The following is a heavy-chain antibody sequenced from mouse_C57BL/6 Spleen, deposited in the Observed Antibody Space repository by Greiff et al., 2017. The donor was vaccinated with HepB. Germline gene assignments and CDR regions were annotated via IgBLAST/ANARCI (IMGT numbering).Heavy chain of an antibody. V-gene: IGHV1-5*01. D-gene: IGHD2-4*01. CDR2: IYPGNSDT. Sequence: DVKLQESGTVLARPGASVKMSCKTSGYTFTSYWMHWVKQRPGQGLEWIGAIYPGNSDTSYNQKFKGKAKLTAVTSASTAYMELSSLTNEDSAVYYCTRSKNYYDYAYAMDYWGQGTSVTVSS. CDR3: TRSKNYYDYAYAMDY. CDR1: GYTFTSYW. J-gene: IGHJ4*01.